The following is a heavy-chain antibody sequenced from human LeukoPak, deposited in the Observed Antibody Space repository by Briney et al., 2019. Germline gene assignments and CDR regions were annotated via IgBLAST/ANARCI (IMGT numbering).Heavy chain of an antibody. CDR3: ATRRSSGWYNWFDP. J-gene: IGHJ5*02. Sequence: SETLSLTCAVSGGSFSGYYWSWIRQPPGKGLEWIGEINHRGSTNYNPSLMSRVTISVDTSKNQFSLKLSSVTAADTAVYYCATRRSSGWYNWFDPWGQGTLVTVSS. V-gene: IGHV4-34*01. D-gene: IGHD6-19*01. CDR1: GGSFSGYY. CDR2: INHRGST.